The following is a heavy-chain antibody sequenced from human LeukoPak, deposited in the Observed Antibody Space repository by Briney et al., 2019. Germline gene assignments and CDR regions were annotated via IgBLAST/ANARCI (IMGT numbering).Heavy chain of an antibody. CDR2: IVSSSSDI. Sequence: PGGSLRLSCAASGFPFKVYTMKLGRQAPGKGLEWGSSIVSSSSDISYADSVKGRFTISRDNAKNLLYLQMNSLRPEDTAVYYCARVPGGLEWADFDYWGQGTLVTVSS. V-gene: IGHV3-21*01. J-gene: IGHJ4*02. CDR1: GFPFKVYT. CDR3: ARVPGGLEWADFDY. D-gene: IGHD3-3*01.